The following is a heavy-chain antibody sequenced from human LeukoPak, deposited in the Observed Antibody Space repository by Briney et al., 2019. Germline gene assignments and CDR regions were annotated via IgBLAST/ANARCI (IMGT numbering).Heavy chain of an antibody. Sequence: PGGSLRLSCVASGFTFSSYAMSWVRQAPEKGLEWVSCISGSDGSTYSADSVKGRFTISRDNFKNTLYLQMNSLRAEDTAVYYCAKLRDVSRILTAGFDYWGQGTLVTVSS. V-gene: IGHV3-23*01. D-gene: IGHD6-13*01. CDR2: ISGSDGST. CDR3: AKLRDVSRILTAGFDY. J-gene: IGHJ4*02. CDR1: GFTFSSYA.